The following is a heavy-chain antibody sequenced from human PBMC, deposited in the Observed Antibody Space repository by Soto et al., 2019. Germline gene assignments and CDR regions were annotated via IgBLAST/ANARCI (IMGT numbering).Heavy chain of an antibody. J-gene: IGHJ5*02. CDR2: IYYSGST. CDR1: GGSISSGDYS. CDR3: ASRQDWFDP. V-gene: IGHV4-30-4*01. Sequence: SETLSLTCTVSGGSISSGDYSWSWIRQPPGKGLEWIGNIYYSGSTYYNPSLKSRISISVDTSKNQFSLKLSSVTASDTAVYYCASRQDWFDPWGQGTLVTVSS.